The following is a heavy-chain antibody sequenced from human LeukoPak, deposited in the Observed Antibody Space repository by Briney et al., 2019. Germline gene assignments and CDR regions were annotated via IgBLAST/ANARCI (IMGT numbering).Heavy chain of an antibody. Sequence: PSETLSLTCTVSGGSISSSSHYRSWIRQPPGKGLEWIGYIYYSGSTNYNPSLKSRVTISVDTSKNQFSLKLSSVTAADTAVYYCARRHGYCSGGSCSGSWFDPWGQGTLVTVSS. CDR1: GGSISSSSHY. CDR3: ARRHGYCSGGSCSGSWFDP. CDR2: IYYSGST. D-gene: IGHD2-15*01. J-gene: IGHJ5*02. V-gene: IGHV4-61*05.